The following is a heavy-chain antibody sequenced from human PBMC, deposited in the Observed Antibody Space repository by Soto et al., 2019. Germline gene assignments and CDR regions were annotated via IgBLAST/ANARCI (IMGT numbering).Heavy chain of an antibody. CDR3: ARVVVVAASRYNWFDP. Sequence: GASVKVSCKASGGTFSSYAISWVRQAPGQGLEWMGGIIPIFGTANYAQKFQGRVTITADESTSTAYMELSSLRSEGTAVYYCARVVVVAASRYNWFDPWGQGTLVTVSS. D-gene: IGHD2-15*01. CDR1: GGTFSSYA. V-gene: IGHV1-69*13. CDR2: IIPIFGTA. J-gene: IGHJ5*02.